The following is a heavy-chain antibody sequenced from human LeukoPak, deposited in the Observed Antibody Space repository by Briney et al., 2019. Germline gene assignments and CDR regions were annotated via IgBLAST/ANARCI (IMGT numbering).Heavy chain of an antibody. CDR2: IYYSGST. J-gene: IGHJ3*02. CDR1: GGSISGSSYY. Sequence: SETLSLTCTVSGGSISGSSYYWGWIRQPPGKGLEWIGSIYYSGSTYYNPSLKSRVTISVDTSKNQFSLKLSSVTAADTAVYYCARDSGSHIDAFDIWGQGTMVTVSS. CDR3: ARDSGSHIDAFDI. V-gene: IGHV4-39*07. D-gene: IGHD1-26*01.